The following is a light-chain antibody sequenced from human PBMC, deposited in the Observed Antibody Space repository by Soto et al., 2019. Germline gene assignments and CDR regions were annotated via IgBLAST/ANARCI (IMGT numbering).Light chain of an antibody. CDR2: LGS. J-gene: IGKJ2*01. Sequence: DIVMTQSPLSLPVTPGEPASISCRSSQSLLHSNGYNYLDWYLQKPGQSPQLLIYLGSNRASGVPDRFSGSGSGTDFTLKISRVEAEDVGVYYCMQALQTPNTFGQGTK. V-gene: IGKV2-28*01. CDR3: MQALQTPNT. CDR1: QSLLHSNGYNY.